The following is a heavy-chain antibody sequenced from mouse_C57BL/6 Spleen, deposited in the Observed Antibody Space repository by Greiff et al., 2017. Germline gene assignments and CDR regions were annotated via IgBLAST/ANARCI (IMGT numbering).Heavy chain of an antibody. CDR1: GFTFSDFY. J-gene: IGHJ1*03. D-gene: IGHD1-1*01. CDR3: ARDALNYYGSSYWYFDV. CDR2: SRNKANDYTT. Sequence: EVKLVESGGGLVQSGRSLRLSCATSGFTFSDFYMEWVRQAPGKGLEWIAASRNKANDYTTEYSASVKGRFIVSRDTAQSILYLQMNALRAEDTASYYCARDALNYYGSSYWYFDVWGTGTTVTVSS. V-gene: IGHV7-1*01.